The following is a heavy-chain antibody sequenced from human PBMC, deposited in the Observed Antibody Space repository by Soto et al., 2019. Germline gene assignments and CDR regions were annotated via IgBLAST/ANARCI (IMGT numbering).Heavy chain of an antibody. CDR2: ISSDGRDT. Sequence: QVQLVESGGGVVQPEKSLRLSCAASGFNFETYVMHWVRQAPGKGLEWVAAISSDGRDTFYAYSVEGRFTISRDNSKNTLYLQMNSLRTGDTSVYSCAKSVPGQACTGVGCHGTFDYWGQGTLVTVSS. V-gene: IGHV3-30*18. CDR3: AKSVPGQACTGVGCHGTFDY. J-gene: IGHJ4*02. CDR1: GFNFETYV. D-gene: IGHD2-8*02.